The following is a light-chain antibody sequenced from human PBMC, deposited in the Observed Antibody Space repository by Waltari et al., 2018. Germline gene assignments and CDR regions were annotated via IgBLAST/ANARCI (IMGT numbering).Light chain of an antibody. J-gene: IGKJ3*01. CDR3: QQYNSWPFT. Sequence: EKVMTQSPATLSVAPGERATLSCRASQSVSNHLAWYQQSPGQAPRLLIYGASSRAAGVPARFSGSGSGTEFTLSIDSLQSEDFALYFCQQYNSWPFTFGPGTQVDIK. V-gene: IGKV3-15*01. CDR1: QSVSNH. CDR2: GAS.